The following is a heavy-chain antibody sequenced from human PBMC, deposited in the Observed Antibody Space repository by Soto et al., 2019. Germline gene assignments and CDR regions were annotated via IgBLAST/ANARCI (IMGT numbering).Heavy chain of an antibody. CDR1: GFTFGSHA. Sequence: EVQLLDSGGGLVQPGGSLRLSCTVSGFTFGSHAMSWVRQAPGKGLECVSGISGSGGTTFYADSVKGRFTISRDNSKKTLYLQLNSMRAEDTAVYYCISHSPEDMIRTWGQGTLVTVSS. V-gene: IGHV3-23*01. CDR3: ISHSPEDMIRT. CDR2: ISGSGGTT. J-gene: IGHJ4*02. D-gene: IGHD2-15*01.